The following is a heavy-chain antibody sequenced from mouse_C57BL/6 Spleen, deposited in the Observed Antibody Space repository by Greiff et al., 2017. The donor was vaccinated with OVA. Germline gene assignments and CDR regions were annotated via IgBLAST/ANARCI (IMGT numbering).Heavy chain of an antibody. D-gene: IGHD2-4*01. J-gene: IGHJ4*01. CDR3: ARIRYDYDEDAMDY. CDR2: IWWDDDK. V-gene: IGHV8-8*01. Sequence: QVQLKESGPGILQPSQTLSLTCSFSGFSLSTFGMGVGWIRQPSGKGLEWLAHIWWDDDKYYNPALKSRLTISKDTSKNQVFLKIANVDTADTATYYCARIRYDYDEDAMDYWGQGTSVTVSS. CDR1: GFSLSTFGMG.